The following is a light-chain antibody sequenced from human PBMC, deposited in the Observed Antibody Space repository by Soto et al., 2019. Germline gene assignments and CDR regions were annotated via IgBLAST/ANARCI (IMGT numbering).Light chain of an antibody. Sequence: IVLKHSPATLSLSPGERATLSCRARQSVSSYLAWYQQKPGQAPRLLIYDASNRATRIPARFSGSGSGTDFTLTISSLEPEDLAVYYCQQRSNWPPWTFGQGTKVDIK. CDR2: DAS. J-gene: IGKJ1*01. CDR3: QQRSNWPPWT. CDR1: QSVSSY. V-gene: IGKV3-11*01.